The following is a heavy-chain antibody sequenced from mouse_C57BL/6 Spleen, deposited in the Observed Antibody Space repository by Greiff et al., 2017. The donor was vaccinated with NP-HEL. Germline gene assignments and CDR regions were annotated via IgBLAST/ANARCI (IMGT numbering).Heavy chain of an antibody. CDR1: GYTFTEYT. J-gene: IGHJ4*01. Sequence: QVQLKESGAELVKPGASVKLSCKASGYTFTEYTIHWVKQRSGQGLEWIGWFYPGSGSIKYNEKFKDKATLTADKSSSTVYMELSRLTSDDSAVYFCARHEGDDYYAYAMDYWGQGTSVTVSS. CDR3: ARHEGDDYYAYAMDY. CDR2: FYPGSGSI. D-gene: IGHD2-3*01. V-gene: IGHV1-62-2*01.